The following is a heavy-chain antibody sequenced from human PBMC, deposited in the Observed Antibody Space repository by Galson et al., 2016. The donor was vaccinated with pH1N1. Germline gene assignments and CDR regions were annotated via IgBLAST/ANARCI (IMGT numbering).Heavy chain of an antibody. V-gene: IGHV1-3*01. CDR3: ARDDYGRYFDY. CDR1: GYTFTTYL. CDR2: FNPDNGNT. Sequence: SVKVSCKASGYTFTTYLIHWVRLAPGETLEWMGWFNPDNGNTKCSQRFQGRVTFTRDTSATTAYMEMSSLRSEDTAVYYCARDDYGRYFDYWGQGTLVTVSS. D-gene: IGHD3-16*01. J-gene: IGHJ4*02.